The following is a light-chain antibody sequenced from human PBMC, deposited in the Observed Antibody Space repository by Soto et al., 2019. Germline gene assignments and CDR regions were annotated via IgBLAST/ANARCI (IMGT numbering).Light chain of an antibody. Sequence: DIQMTQSPSTLSSSVGDRVTISCRASQSISSWLAWYQQKPGKAHKLLIYKASSLERGVPARFSGSGSGTEFTRTISRLQPDDFATYYCQQYNSYWTFGQGTKVEIK. J-gene: IGKJ1*01. CDR2: KAS. CDR1: QSISSW. V-gene: IGKV1-5*03. CDR3: QQYNSYWT.